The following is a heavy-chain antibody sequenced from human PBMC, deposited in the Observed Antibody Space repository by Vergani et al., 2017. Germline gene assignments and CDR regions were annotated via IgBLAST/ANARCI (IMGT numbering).Heavy chain of an antibody. Sequence: EVQLLQSEGAVVQPGGSLRLSCVASGFTFSSHAMSWVRQGHGPGLEWVSSMKNTGDSTHYADSVKGRFTISRDNSKNTLYLQMNSLRVEETAVYYCGRGSDNYNWGQGTLVTVSS. CDR1: GFTFSSHA. V-gene: IGHV3-23*01. CDR2: MKNTGDST. CDR3: GRGSDNYN. D-gene: IGHD5-24*01. J-gene: IGHJ4*02.